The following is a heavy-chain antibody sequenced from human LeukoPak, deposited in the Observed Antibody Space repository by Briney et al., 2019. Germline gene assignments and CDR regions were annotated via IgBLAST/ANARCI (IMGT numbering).Heavy chain of an antibody. CDR2: IYPADSDT. Sequence: GGSLKIPCRGSGYICTSYWIGWVGQMPAKGLEWMGFIYPADSDTRYSPSFQGQVTISADKSITTAYLQWSSLKASATAMYYCARVPLAGDSGQGFVPWGQGTLVTVSS. D-gene: IGHD3-10*01. CDR3: ARVPLAGDSGQGFVP. J-gene: IGHJ5*02. V-gene: IGHV5-51*01. CDR1: GYICTSYW.